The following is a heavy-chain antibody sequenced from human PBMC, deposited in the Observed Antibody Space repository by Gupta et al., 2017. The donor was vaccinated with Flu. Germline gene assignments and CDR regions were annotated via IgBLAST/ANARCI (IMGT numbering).Heavy chain of an antibody. V-gene: IGHV3-48*03. CDR1: TFSTYQ. CDR3: TTIPGEQGAEDY. D-gene: IGHD3-16*01. CDR2: ISIDGKSI. Sequence: TFSTYQMNWVRQAPGKGLEWVSYISIDGKSIYYADAVKGRFTISRDNARNSLFLQMNSLRTEDTAVYYCTTIPGEQGAEDYWGQGTLVTVSS. J-gene: IGHJ4*02.